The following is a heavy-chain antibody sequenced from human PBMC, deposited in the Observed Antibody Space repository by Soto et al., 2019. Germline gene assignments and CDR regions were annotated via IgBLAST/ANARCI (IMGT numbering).Heavy chain of an antibody. CDR3: AIGWEGEAAPTPIDY. D-gene: IGHD2-15*01. V-gene: IGHV1-69*02. J-gene: IGHJ4*02. CDR2: IIPILGIA. CDR1: GGTFSSYT. Sequence: QVQLVQSGAEVKKPGSSVKVSCKASGGTFSSYTISWVRQAPGQGLEWMGRIIPILGIANYAQKFQGRVTITADKSTSTAYMELSSLRSEDTAVYYCAIGWEGEAAPTPIDYWGQGTLVTVSS.